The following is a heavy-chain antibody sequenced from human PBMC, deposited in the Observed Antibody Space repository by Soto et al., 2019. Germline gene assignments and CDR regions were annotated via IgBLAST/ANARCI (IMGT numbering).Heavy chain of an antibody. CDR2: ISFDGSKK. Sequence: GWSLRLSCEGSGFTSSSYVMHWVRQSPCKGLEWVALISFDGSKKNYADSVKGRFTISRDNSKNMMYLQMNSLRPEDTAVYYCARGVFYYYGSSGYSPDYWGQGTLVTVSS. CDR3: ARGVFYYYGSSGYSPDY. V-gene: IGHV3-30-3*01. J-gene: IGHJ4*02. D-gene: IGHD3-22*01. CDR1: GFTSSSYV.